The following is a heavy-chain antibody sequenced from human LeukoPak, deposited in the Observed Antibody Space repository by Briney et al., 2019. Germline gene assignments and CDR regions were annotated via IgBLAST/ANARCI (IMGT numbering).Heavy chain of an antibody. CDR2: ISSSSSYI. CDR1: GFTVSSNY. Sequence: PGGSLRLSCAASGFTVSSNYMSWVRQAPGKGLEWVSSISSSSSYIYYADSVKGRFTISRDNAKNSLYLQMNSLRAEDTAVYYCARDYDSSGFDYWGQGTLVTVSS. CDR3: ARDYDSSGFDY. J-gene: IGHJ4*02. D-gene: IGHD3-22*01. V-gene: IGHV3-21*01.